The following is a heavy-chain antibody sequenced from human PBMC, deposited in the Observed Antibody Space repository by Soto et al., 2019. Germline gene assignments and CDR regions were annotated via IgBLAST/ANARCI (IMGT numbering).Heavy chain of an antibody. CDR3: ARDLSPSHRAADY. Sequence: PGGSLRLSCAASGFTFSSYGMHWVRQAPGKGLEWVAVIWYDGSNKYYADSVKGRFTISRDNSKNTLYLQMNSLRAEDTAVYYCARDLSPSHRAADYWGQGTLVTVSS. D-gene: IGHD3-10*01. J-gene: IGHJ4*02. CDR2: IWYDGSNK. V-gene: IGHV3-33*01. CDR1: GFTFSSYG.